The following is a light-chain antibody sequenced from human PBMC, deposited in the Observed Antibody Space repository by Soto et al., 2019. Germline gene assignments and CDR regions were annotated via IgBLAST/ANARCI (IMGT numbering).Light chain of an antibody. CDR1: SSDVGTYKP. CDR3: CSFAGSSTS. Sequence: QSALTQPASLSGSPGQSITISCTGTSSDVGTYKPVSWYQQYPGKAPKVIIYDDTKRPSGVSSRFSGSKSGNTASLTISGLQAEDEADYYCCSFAGSSTSFGGGTKVTVL. CDR2: DDT. V-gene: IGLV2-23*01. J-gene: IGLJ3*02.